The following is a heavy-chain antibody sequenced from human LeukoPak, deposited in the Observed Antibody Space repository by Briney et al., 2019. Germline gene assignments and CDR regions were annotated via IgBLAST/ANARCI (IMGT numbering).Heavy chain of an antibody. CDR3: ARDPPYIDVFHGGAGF. CDR1: GTSIISSHDY. D-gene: IGHD2-15*01. V-gene: IGHV4-39*07. J-gene: IGHJ4*02. CDR2: FYYSGST. Sequence: SETLSLTCTVSGTSIISSHDYWGWVRQAPGKGLEWIASFYYSGSTYYNPTLQSRVTISVDTSNNQFSLKLTSVTAADTAVYYCARDPPYIDVFHGGAGFWGQGILVTVSS.